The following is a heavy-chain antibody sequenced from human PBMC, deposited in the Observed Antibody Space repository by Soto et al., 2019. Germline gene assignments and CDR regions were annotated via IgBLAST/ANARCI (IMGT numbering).Heavy chain of an antibody. J-gene: IGHJ4*02. CDR2: IYYSGST. Sequence: PSETLSLTCTVSGGSISSYYWSWIRQPPGKGLEWIGYIYYSGSTNYNPSLKSRVTISVDTSKNQFSLKLSSVTAADTAVYYCARADYGSGSYSIDYWGQGTLVTVSS. D-gene: IGHD3-10*01. CDR3: ARADYGSGSYSIDY. V-gene: IGHV4-59*01. CDR1: GGSISSYY.